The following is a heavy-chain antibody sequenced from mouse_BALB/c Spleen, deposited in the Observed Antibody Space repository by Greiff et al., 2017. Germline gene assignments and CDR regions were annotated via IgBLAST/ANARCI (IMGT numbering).Heavy chain of an antibody. CDR1: GFTFSSYT. Sequence: EVQLVESGGGLVKPGGSLKLSCAASGFTFSSYTMSWVRQTPEKRLEWVATISSGGSYTYYPDSVKGRFTISRDNAKNTLYLQMSSLKSEDTAMYYCTRDEAWFAYWGQGTLVTVSA. CDR3: TRDEAWFAY. CDR2: ISSGGSYT. J-gene: IGHJ3*01. V-gene: IGHV5-6-4*01.